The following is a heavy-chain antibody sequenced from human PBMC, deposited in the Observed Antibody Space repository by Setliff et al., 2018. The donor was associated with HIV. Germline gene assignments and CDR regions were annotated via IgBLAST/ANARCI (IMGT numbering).Heavy chain of an antibody. Sequence: GGSLRLSCEASGFTFSVYGMHWVRQAPGKGLEWVAVLWYDGGKKYYADSVKGRFTISRDDSKNTLYLQMNSLRAEDTAVYYCARGQFRLRPDSLDLWGQGTLVTVSS. CDR2: LWYDGGKK. CDR1: GFTFSVYG. CDR3: ARGQFRLRPDSLDL. J-gene: IGHJ3*01. V-gene: IGHV3-33*01. D-gene: IGHD2-21*01.